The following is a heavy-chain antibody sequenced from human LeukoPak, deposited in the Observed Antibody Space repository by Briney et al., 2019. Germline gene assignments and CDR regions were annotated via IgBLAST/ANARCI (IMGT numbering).Heavy chain of an antibody. Sequence: GGSLRLSCAASGFTFSSYGMHWVRQAPGKGLEWVAFIRYDGSNKYYADSVKGRFTISRDNSKNTLYLQMNSLRAEDTAVYYCAKRQTWLQRYYFDYWGQGTLVIVSS. CDR2: IRYDGSNK. CDR3: AKRQTWLQRYYFDY. D-gene: IGHD5-24*01. CDR1: GFTFSSYG. J-gene: IGHJ4*02. V-gene: IGHV3-30*02.